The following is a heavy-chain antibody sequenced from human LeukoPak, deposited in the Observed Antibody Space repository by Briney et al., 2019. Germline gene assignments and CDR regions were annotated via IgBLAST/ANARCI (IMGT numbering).Heavy chain of an antibody. D-gene: IGHD1-26*01. J-gene: IGHJ4*02. V-gene: IGHV3-48*03. Sequence: PGGSLRLSCAASGFTFSSYEMNWVRQAPGKGLEWVSYISSSGSTIYYADSVKGRFTISRDNAKNSLYLQMNSLRAEDTAVYYCARGSVGATEVQVVVYYFDYWGQGTLVTVSS. CDR1: GFTFSSYE. CDR3: ARGSVGATEVQVVVYYFDY. CDR2: ISSSGSTI.